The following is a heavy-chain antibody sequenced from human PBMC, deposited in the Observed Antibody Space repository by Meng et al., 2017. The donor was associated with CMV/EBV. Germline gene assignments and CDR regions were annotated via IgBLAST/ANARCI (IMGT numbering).Heavy chain of an antibody. V-gene: IGHV3-30*02. CDR1: GFIFSRYG. Sequence: GESLKISCAASGFIFSRYGMHWVRQAPGKGLEWLTFIRFDGSAEYYVDSVKGRFSISRDNLKNTVYLQMNSLRPEDTAVYYCVKEGGVAAAGKGWFDHWGQGALVTVSS. D-gene: IGHD6-13*01. CDR3: VKEGGVAAAGKGWFDH. J-gene: IGHJ5*02. CDR2: IRFDGSAE.